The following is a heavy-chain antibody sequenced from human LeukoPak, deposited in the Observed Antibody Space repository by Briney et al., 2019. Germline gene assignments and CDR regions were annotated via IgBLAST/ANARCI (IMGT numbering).Heavy chain of an antibody. CDR3: ARERSFGTWLGDY. D-gene: IGHD2/OR15-2a*01. V-gene: IGHV3-23*01. CDR2: ISGSDAGT. CDR1: GFTFSSYA. J-gene: IGHJ4*02. Sequence: GGSLRLSCAASGFTFSSYAMTWVRQAPGKGLEWVSAISGSDAGTYYADSVKGRFTISRDNSKNTLYLQMNSLRAEDTAIYYCARERSFGTWLGDYWGQGTLVTVSS.